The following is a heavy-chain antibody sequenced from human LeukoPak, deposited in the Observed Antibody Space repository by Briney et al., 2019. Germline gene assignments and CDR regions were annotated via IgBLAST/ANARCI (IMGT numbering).Heavy chain of an antibody. V-gene: IGHV3-23*01. CDR3: AKDSFTVVRGVGSDDGFAV. Sequence: GGSLRLSCAASGFTFSSYGMSWVRQAPGKGLEWVSVVGDSADTTHYADSVKGRFFISRDNSKNTVHLQMNSLRAEDTAVYYCAKDSFTVVRGVGSDDGFAVWGQGTMVTVSS. D-gene: IGHD3-10*01. J-gene: IGHJ3*01. CDR2: VGDSADTT. CDR1: GFTFSSYG.